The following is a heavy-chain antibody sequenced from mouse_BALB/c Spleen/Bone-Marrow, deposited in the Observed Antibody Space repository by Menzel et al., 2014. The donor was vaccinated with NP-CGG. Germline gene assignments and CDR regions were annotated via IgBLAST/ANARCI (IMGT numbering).Heavy chain of an antibody. J-gene: IGHJ2*01. D-gene: IGHD1-2*01. Sequence: VKLVESGPGLVAPSQSLSITCTVSGFSLTNYGVHWVRQPPGKGLEWLGVIWAGGSTNYNLALMSRLTISKDNSKSQVFLKMNSLQTDDTGRYYCASSLQRLRGYYFDFWGQGTTLTVSS. CDR3: ASSLQRLRGYYFDF. CDR1: GFSLTNYG. V-gene: IGHV2-9*02. CDR2: IWAGGST.